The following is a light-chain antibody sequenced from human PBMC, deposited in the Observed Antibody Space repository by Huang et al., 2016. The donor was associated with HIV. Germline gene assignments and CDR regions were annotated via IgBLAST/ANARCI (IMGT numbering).Light chain of an antibody. V-gene: IGKV3-11*01. CDR1: QTVSSY. CDR2: VAS. J-gene: IGKJ4*01. CDR3: QLRSTWPGDT. Sequence: EIVLTQSPATLSLSPGERATLSCRASQTVSSYLAWYQQKPGQAPRTLIYVASNRATGIPARFSGSGSGTDFTLTISSLEPEDFAVYYCQLRSTWPGDTFGGGTKVEIK.